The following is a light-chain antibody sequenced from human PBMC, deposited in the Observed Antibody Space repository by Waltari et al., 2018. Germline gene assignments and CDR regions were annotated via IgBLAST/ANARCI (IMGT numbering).Light chain of an antibody. CDR3: QAWHSNTGV. J-gene: IGLJ1*01. V-gene: IGLV3-1*01. CDR2: QDS. Sequence: SYELTQPPSVAVSPGQPAIITYSGHESGDQYASWYRQKPGQSPVLVIYQDSERPSGIPERFSGSNSGNTATLTISGTQAMDEADYYCQAWHSNTGVFGTGTKVTVL. CDR1: ESGDQY.